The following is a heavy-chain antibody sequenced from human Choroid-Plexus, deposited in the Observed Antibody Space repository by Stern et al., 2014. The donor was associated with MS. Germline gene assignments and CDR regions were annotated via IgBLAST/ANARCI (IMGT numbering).Heavy chain of an antibody. Sequence: VQLVESGGGVVQPGRPLRLSCVASGFTFGSCAMHWVRQAPGKGLEGGAGVSYDGSNKYYAESVKGRFTISRDNSQNTLYMQMSSLRPEDTAVYYCAKDRQYLTYFFDHWGQGSLVTVSS. CDR1: GFTFGSCA. J-gene: IGHJ5*02. D-gene: IGHD2/OR15-2a*01. V-gene: IGHV3-30*18. CDR2: VSYDGSNK. CDR3: AKDRQYLTYFFDH.